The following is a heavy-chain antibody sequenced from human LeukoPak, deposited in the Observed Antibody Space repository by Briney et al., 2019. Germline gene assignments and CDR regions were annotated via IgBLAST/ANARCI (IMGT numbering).Heavy chain of an antibody. CDR1: GFTFSSYA. CDR3: AKYSSGYPIFFDY. J-gene: IGHJ4*02. D-gene: IGHD6-19*01. CDR2: ISGSGGST. Sequence: PGGSLRLSRAASGFTFSSYAMSWVRQAPGKGLEWVSAISGSGGSTYYADSVKGRFTISRDNSKNTLYLQMNSLRAEDTAVYYCAKYSSGYPIFFDYWGQGTLVTVSS. V-gene: IGHV3-23*01.